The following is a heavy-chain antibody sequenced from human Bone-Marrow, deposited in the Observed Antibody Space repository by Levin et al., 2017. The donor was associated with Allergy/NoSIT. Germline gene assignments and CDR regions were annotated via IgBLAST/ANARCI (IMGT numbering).Heavy chain of an antibody. CDR3: TRPSSDTTLGYYYGLDV. CDR1: GFTFSRYW. V-gene: IGHV3-74*01. Sequence: GGSLRLSCAASGFTFSRYWMYWVRQAPGKGLVWVSRINPDGSFTNYADSMKGRFTISRDNTKNILYLQMTGLRAEDTAVYYCTRPSSDTTLGYYYGLDVWGQGTTVTVSS. D-gene: IGHD7-27*01. J-gene: IGHJ6*02. CDR2: INPDGSFT.